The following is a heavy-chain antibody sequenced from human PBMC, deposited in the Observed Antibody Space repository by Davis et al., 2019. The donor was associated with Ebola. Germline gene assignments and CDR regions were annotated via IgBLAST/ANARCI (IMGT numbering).Heavy chain of an antibody. CDR3: ASGRGYSGYGYYYYYYMDV. J-gene: IGHJ6*03. Sequence: PSETLSLTCTVSGGSISSYYWSWIRQPPGKGLEWIGEINHSGSTNYNPSLKSRVTISVDTSKNQFSLKLSSVTAADTAVYYCASGRGYSGYGYYYYYYMDVWGKGTTVTVSS. CDR1: GGSISSYY. V-gene: IGHV4-34*01. CDR2: INHSGST. D-gene: IGHD5-12*01.